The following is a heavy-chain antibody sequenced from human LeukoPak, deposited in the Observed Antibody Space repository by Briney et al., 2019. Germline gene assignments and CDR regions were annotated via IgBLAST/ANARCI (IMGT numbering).Heavy chain of an antibody. CDR3: ARDLYSSGQGEVDY. Sequence: SQTLSLTCALSGDSFSNNIAAWNWVRQSPSRGLEWLERTYYRSKWYNNYAVSVKSRITINPDTSKNQFSLHLNSVTPEDTAVYYCARDLYSSGQGEVDYWGQGTLVTVSS. J-gene: IGHJ4*02. D-gene: IGHD6-19*01. CDR2: TYYRSKWYN. CDR1: GDSFSNNIAA. V-gene: IGHV6-1*01.